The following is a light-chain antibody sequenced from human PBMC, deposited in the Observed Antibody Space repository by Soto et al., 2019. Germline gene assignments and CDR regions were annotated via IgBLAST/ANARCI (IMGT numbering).Light chain of an antibody. CDR3: MLYMGGGLVV. CDR2: STN. V-gene: IGLV8-61*01. Sequence: QSVVTQEPSFSVSPGGTVTLTCGLTSGSVSTTYYPSWYQQTPGQAPRTLIYSTNIRSSGVPDRFSGSILGNKAALTITGAQADDESDYHCMLYMGGGLVVFGGGTKQTVL. CDR1: SGSVSTTYY. J-gene: IGLJ2*01.